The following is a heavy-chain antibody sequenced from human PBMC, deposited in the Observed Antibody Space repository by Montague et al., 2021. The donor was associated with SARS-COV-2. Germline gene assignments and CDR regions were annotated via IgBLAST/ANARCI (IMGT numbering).Heavy chain of an antibody. D-gene: IGHD1-1*01. Sequence: SETLSLTCTVSGVSISSAHYCWGWVRQTPGKGLEWIGNIFYDGTSRSNPSLNSRVTISVDTSKSQFSLRLSSVTAADTAVYFCARHRGWNVAPYYFDYWGQGIVVTASS. CDR2: IFYDGTS. J-gene: IGHJ4*02. CDR3: ARHRGWNVAPYYFDY. V-gene: IGHV4-39*01. CDR1: GVSISSAHYC.